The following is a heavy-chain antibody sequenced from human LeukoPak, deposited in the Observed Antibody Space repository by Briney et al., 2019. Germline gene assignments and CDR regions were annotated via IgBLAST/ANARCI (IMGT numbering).Heavy chain of an antibody. D-gene: IGHD6-6*01. CDR2: ISGSSSTI. V-gene: IGHV3-48*01. CDR3: ARKNTTSSEDY. CDR1: GFSISSYS. J-gene: IGHJ4*02. Sequence: PGGSLRLSCAASGFSISSYSMTWVRQAPGKGLEWVSFISGSSSTIDYADSVKGRFTISRDNGKNSLFLHMNSLRAEDTAVYYCARKNTTSSEDYWGQGTLVTVSS.